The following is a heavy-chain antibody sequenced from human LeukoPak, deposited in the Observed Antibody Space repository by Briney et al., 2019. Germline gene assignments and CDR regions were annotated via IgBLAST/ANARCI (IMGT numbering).Heavy chain of an antibody. CDR3: ATKQWLAPPPDS. CDR1: GFTFSKYW. Sequence: GGSLRLSCAASGFTFSKYWMLWVRHAPGKGLESVSRINSDGTVTTYADSVKGRFTVSRDNADNTMFLQVNSVRDEDTAVYYCATKQWLAPPPDSWGQGTPVTVSS. J-gene: IGHJ4*02. V-gene: IGHV3-74*01. CDR2: INSDGTVT. D-gene: IGHD6-19*01.